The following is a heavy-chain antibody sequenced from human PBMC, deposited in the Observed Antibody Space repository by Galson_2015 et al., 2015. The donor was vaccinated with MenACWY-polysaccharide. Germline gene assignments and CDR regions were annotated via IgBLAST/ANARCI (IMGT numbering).Heavy chain of an antibody. V-gene: IGHV6-1*01. CDR2: TYYRSKWYN. CDR3: ARENSYHYVMDV. CDR1: GDSVSNYSAA. Sequence: CAISGDSVSNYSAAWNWIRQPPSRGLEWLGRTYYRSKWYNDYAVSVKSRITINPDTSKKQFSLQLNSVTPEDTAVYYCARENSYHYVMDVWGQGTTVTVSS. J-gene: IGHJ6*02.